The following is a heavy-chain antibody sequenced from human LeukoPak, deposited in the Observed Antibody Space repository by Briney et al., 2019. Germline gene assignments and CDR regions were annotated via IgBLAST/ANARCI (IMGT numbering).Heavy chain of an antibody. Sequence: PSETLSLTCTVSGGSISSYYWSWIRQPPGKGLEWIGYIYYSGSTNYNPSLKSRVTISVDTSKNQFSLKLSSVTAADTAVYYCARDRRMVRGVIDYWGQGTLVTVSS. CDR3: ARDRRMVRGVIDY. D-gene: IGHD3-10*01. CDR2: IYYSGST. CDR1: GGSISSYY. V-gene: IGHV4-59*12. J-gene: IGHJ4*02.